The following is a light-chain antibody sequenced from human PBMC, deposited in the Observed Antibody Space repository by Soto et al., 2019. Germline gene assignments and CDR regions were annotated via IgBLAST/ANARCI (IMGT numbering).Light chain of an antibody. J-gene: IGKJ4*01. CDR2: AAS. Sequence: DIQMTQSPSSVSASVGDRVTITCRASQTLNNYLTWFQQKPGKAPKVLIYAASTLQSGVPSRFSGSGSGAEFTLTISSLQPEDFATYYCQQSFSPRLTFGGGSKVEIX. V-gene: IGKV1-39*01. CDR1: QTLNNY. CDR3: QQSFSPRLT.